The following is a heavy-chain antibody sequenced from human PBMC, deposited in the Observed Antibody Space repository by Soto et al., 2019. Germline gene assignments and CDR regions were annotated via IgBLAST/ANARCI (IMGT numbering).Heavy chain of an antibody. CDR1: GFTFSSYS. Sequence: GGSLRLSCAASGFTFSSYSMNWVRQAPGKGLEWVSSISSSSSYIYYADSVKGRFTISRDNAKNSLYLQMNSLRAEDTAVYYCARDLRLPNIWGSYRLDYWGQGTLVTVSS. V-gene: IGHV3-21*01. CDR2: ISSSSSYI. CDR3: ARDLRLPNIWGSYRLDY. D-gene: IGHD3-16*02. J-gene: IGHJ4*02.